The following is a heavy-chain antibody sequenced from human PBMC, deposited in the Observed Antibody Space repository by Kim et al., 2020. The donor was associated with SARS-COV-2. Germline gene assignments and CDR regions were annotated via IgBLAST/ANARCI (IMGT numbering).Heavy chain of an antibody. Sequence: GSLRLSCAASGFPFNLYWMHWVRQAPGKGLVWVSRINNDGSSPKYADSVWGRFTISRDNAKSTLYLEMTSLGVEDTAVYYCARDTRGNDAFDIWGQGTMVTVSS. CDR1: GFPFNLYW. J-gene: IGHJ3*02. CDR3: ARDTRGNDAFDI. V-gene: IGHV3-74*01. CDR2: INNDGSSP. D-gene: IGHD3-10*01.